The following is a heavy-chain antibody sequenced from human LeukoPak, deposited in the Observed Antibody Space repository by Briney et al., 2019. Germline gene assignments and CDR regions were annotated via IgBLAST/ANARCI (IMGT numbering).Heavy chain of an antibody. J-gene: IGHJ3*02. Sequence: SETLSLTFTVSGGSISSYYWNWIRQPAGKGLEWIGRISTSGSTNYNPSLKSRVTMSVDTSKNQFSLKLSSVTAADTAVYYCARDSGYGLTAAFDIWGQGTVVTVSS. CDR3: ARDSGYGLTAAFDI. CDR1: GGSISSYY. CDR2: ISTSGST. V-gene: IGHV4-4*07. D-gene: IGHD5-12*01.